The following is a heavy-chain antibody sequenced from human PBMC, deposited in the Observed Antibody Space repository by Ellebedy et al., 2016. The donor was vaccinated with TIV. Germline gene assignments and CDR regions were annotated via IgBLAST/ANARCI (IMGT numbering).Heavy chain of an antibody. CDR1: GFTFSSYG. V-gene: IGHV3-30*18. CDR3: AKEAYDILTGSQMYGMDV. D-gene: IGHD3-9*01. CDR2: ISYEGSKD. Sequence: GGSLRLSCAASGFTFSSYGLHWVRLAPGKGLEWVAFISYEGSKDYYADSVKGRFTISRDKSTSTLYLQMDSLRVEDTAVYYCAKEAYDILTGSQMYGMDVWGQGTTVTVSS. J-gene: IGHJ6*02.